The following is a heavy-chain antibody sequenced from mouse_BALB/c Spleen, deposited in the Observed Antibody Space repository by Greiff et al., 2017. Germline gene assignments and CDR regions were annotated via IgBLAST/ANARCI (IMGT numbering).Heavy chain of an antibody. Sequence: VQLQQSGPGLVAPSQSLSITCTVSGFSLTSYGVHWVRQPPGKGLEWLGVIWAGGSTNYNSALMSRLSISKDNSKSQVFLKMNSLQTDDTAMYYCARGTGDGTNYFDYWGQGTTLTVSS. V-gene: IGHV2-9*02. CDR3: ARGTGDGTNYFDY. J-gene: IGHJ2*01. CDR2: IWAGGST. CDR1: GFSLTSYG. D-gene: IGHD4-1*01.